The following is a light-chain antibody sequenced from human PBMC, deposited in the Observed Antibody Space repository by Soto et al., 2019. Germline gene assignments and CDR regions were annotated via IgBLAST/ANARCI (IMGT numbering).Light chain of an antibody. CDR3: QQYGSSLGVT. Sequence: EIVLTQSPATLSLSPGERATLSCRASQSVGSYLAWYQQKPGQAPRLLIYDASNRATGTPARFSGSGSGTDFTLAISSLEPEDFAVYYCQQYGSSLGVTFGGGTKVDIK. V-gene: IGKV3-11*01. CDR1: QSVGSY. CDR2: DAS. J-gene: IGKJ4*01.